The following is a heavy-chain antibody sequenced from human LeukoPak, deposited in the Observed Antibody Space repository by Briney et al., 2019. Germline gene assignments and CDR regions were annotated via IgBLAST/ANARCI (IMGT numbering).Heavy chain of an antibody. Sequence: QPGGSLRLSCAASGFTFSSYAMSWVRQAPGKGLEWVSANSDSGGNTYYADSVKGRFIISRDNSKNTLYLQMNSLRAEDTAVYYCARDVGDTYAGDCFDIWGQGTMVTVSS. CDR2: NSDSGGNT. D-gene: IGHD5-18*01. J-gene: IGHJ3*02. CDR3: ARDVGDTYAGDCFDI. V-gene: IGHV3-23*01. CDR1: GFTFSSYA.